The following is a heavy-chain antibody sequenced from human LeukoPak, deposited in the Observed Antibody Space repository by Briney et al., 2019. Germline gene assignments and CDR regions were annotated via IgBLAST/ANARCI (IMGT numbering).Heavy chain of an antibody. CDR3: ARDHDYGDSDAFDI. CDR2: INHGGAT. V-gene: IGHV4-34*01. J-gene: IGHJ3*02. D-gene: IGHD4-17*01. CDR1: GGFLNNYY. Sequence: PSETLSLTCAVYGGFLNNYYWSWVRQTPGKGLEWIGEINHGGATNYNPSLKSQVALSVDSSRKQLSLRLNSVTAADTAVYYCARDHDYGDSDAFDIWGQGTMVTVSS.